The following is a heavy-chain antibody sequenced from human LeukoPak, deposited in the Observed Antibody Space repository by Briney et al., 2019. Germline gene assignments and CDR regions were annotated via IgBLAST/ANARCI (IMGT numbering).Heavy chain of an antibody. V-gene: IGHV4-39*07. Sequence: SETLSLTCTVSGGSISSSSYYWGWIRQPPGKGLEWIGEINHSGSTNYNPSLKSRVTISVDTSKNQFSLKLSSVTAADTAVYYCARRPFNWFDPWGQGTLVTVSS. J-gene: IGHJ5*02. CDR3: ARRPFNWFDP. CDR2: INHSGST. CDR1: GGSISSSSYY.